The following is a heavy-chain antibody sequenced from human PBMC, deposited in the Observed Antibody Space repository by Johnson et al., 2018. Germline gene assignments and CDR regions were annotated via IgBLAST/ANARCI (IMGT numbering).Heavy chain of an antibody. J-gene: IGHJ6*02. D-gene: IGHD6-6*01. Sequence: VQLVQSGGVVVQPGGSLRLSCAASGFTFADYTMHWVRQAPGKGLEWVSLISWDGGSTYYADSVKGRFTISRDNSKNSLYLQMNSLRTEDTALYYCAKDLCSSDYYGMDVGGQGTTVTVSS. V-gene: IGHV3-43*01. CDR1: GFTFADYT. CDR3: AKDLCSSDYYGMDV. CDR2: ISWDGGST.